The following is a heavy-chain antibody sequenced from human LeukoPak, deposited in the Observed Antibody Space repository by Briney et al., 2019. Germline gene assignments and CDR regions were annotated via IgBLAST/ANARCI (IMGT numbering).Heavy chain of an antibody. D-gene: IGHD4-23*01. CDR2: IYYSGST. V-gene: IGHV4-61*08. CDR1: GASVTHGGFS. J-gene: IGHJ4*02. CDR3: ARHRQITVVNGELAY. Sequence: SQTLSLTCAVSGASVTHGGFSWTWIRQPPGKGLEWLGYIYYSGSTNYNPSLKSRVTISVDTSKNQFSLKLSSVTAADTAVYYCARHRQITVVNGELAYWGQGTLVTVSS.